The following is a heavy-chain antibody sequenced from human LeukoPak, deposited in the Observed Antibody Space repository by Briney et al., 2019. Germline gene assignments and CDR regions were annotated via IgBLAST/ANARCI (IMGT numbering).Heavy chain of an antibody. Sequence: EASVKVSCKASGYTFTSYGISWVRQAPGQGLEWMGWVSAYNGNTNYAQKLQGRVTMTTDTSTSTAYMELRSLRSDDTAVYYCASSYEDYVWGSYRFDHWGQGTLVTVSS. J-gene: IGHJ4*02. D-gene: IGHD3-16*02. CDR1: GYTFTSYG. V-gene: IGHV1-18*01. CDR3: ASSYEDYVWGSYRFDH. CDR2: VSAYNGNT.